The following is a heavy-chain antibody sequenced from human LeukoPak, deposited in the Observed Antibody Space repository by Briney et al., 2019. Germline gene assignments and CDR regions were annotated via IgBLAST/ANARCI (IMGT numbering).Heavy chain of an antibody. Sequence: PSETLSLTCAVYGGSFSGYYWSWIRQPPGKGLEWIGEINHSGSTDYSPSLKSRVTISVDTSKNQFSLKLSSVTAADTAVYYCARARQYSSSWGGAFDIWGQGTMVTVSS. D-gene: IGHD6-13*01. V-gene: IGHV4-34*01. J-gene: IGHJ3*02. CDR2: INHSGST. CDR3: ARARQYSSSWGGAFDI. CDR1: GGSFSGYY.